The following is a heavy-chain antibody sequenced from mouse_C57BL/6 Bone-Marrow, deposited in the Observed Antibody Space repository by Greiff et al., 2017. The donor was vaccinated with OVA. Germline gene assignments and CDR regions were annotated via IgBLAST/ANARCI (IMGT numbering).Heavy chain of an antibody. D-gene: IGHD1-1*01. CDR2: IYPGSGNT. V-gene: IGHV1-76*01. J-gene: IGHJ4*01. CDR3: ARRGYGSSGAMDY. CDR1: GYTFTDYY. Sequence: VHLVESGAELVRPGASVKLSCKASGYTFTDYYINWVKQRPGQGLEWIARIYPGSGNTYYNEKFKGKATLTAEKSSSTAYMQLSSLTSEDSAVYFCARRGYGSSGAMDYWGQGTSVTVSS.